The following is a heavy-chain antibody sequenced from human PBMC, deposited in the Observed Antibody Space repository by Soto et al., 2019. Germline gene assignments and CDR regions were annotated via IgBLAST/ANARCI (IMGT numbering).Heavy chain of an antibody. CDR3: AMRYYDSSGYPV. CDR2: IYYSGST. Sequence: PSETLSLTCTVSGGSISSGGYYWSWIRQHPGKGLEWIGYIYYSGSTYYNPSLKSRVTISVDTSKNQFSLKLSSVTAADTAVYYCAMRYYDSSGYPVWGQGTMVTVSS. V-gene: IGHV4-31*03. CDR1: GGSISSGGYY. D-gene: IGHD3-22*01. J-gene: IGHJ3*01.